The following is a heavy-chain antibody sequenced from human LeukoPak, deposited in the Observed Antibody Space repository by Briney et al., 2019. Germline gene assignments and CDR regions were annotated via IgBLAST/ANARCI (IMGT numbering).Heavy chain of an antibody. Sequence: GGSLRLSCAASGFTFSSYAMSWVRQAPGKGLEWVSAISGSGGSTYYADSVKGRFTISRDNSKNTLCLQMNSLRAEDTAVYYCAKGFDFDWLFPFDYWGQGTLVTVSS. J-gene: IGHJ4*02. CDR3: AKGFDFDWLFPFDY. D-gene: IGHD3-9*01. V-gene: IGHV3-23*01. CDR2: ISGSGGST. CDR1: GFTFSSYA.